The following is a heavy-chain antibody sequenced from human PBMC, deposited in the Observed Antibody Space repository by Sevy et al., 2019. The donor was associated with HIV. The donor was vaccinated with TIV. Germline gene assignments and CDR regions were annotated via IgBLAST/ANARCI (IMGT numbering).Heavy chain of an antibody. D-gene: IGHD6-13*01. V-gene: IGHV3-23*01. Sequence: GGSLRLSCAASGFTFSSYAMSWVRQAPGKGLEWVSAISGSGGSTYYADSVKGRFTISRDNSKNTLYLQMNSLRAEDTAVYYCAKDRAAVAAPRPYYFDYWGQGTLVTVSS. J-gene: IGHJ4*02. CDR2: ISGSGGST. CDR1: GFTFSSYA. CDR3: AKDRAAVAAPRPYYFDY.